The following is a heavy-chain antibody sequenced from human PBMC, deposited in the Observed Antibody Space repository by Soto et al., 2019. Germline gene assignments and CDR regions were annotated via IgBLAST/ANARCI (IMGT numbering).Heavy chain of an antibody. V-gene: IGHV4-61*08. CDR1: GGSISSGGYS. Sequence: SETLSLTCAVSGGSISSGGYSWSWIRQPPGKGLEWIGYIYYSGSTNYNPSLKSRVTISVDTSKNQFSLKLSSVTAADTAVYYCARDLIVGVWGQGTLVTVSS. CDR3: ARDLIVGV. CDR2: IYYSGST. J-gene: IGHJ4*02. D-gene: IGHD1-26*01.